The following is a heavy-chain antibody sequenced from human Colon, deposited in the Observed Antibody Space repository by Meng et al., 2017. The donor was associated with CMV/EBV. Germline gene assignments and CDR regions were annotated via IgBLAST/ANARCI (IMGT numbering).Heavy chain of an antibody. CDR3: VRQHCSGGMCHQFDP. CDR1: GVSIDTYY. D-gene: IGHD2-15*01. Sequence: SETLSLTCTVSGVSIDTYYWSWIRQPPGKGLEWIGYIFHSGDTNYNPSLKSRVTISVDMSRNEFSLKLTSVTAADPAVYSCVRQHCSGGMCHQFDPWGQGIFFPLSS. V-gene: IGHV4-59*01. J-gene: IGHJ5*02. CDR2: IFHSGDT.